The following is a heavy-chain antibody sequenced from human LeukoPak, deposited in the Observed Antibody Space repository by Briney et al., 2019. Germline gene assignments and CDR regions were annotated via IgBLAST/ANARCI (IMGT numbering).Heavy chain of an antibody. CDR3: ARATHYYDSSGYDY. CDR1: GFTFSSYW. V-gene: IGHV3-21*01. D-gene: IGHD3-22*01. CDR2: ISSSSSYI. Sequence: GGSLRLSCAASGFTFSSYWMNWARQAPGKGLEWVSSISSSSSYIYYADSVKGRFTISRDNAKNSLYLQMNSLRAEDTAVYYCARATHYYDSSGYDYWGQGTLVTVSS. J-gene: IGHJ4*02.